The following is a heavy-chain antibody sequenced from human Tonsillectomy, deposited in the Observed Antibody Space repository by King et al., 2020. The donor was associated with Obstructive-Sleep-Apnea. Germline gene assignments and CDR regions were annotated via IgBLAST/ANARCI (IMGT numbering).Heavy chain of an antibody. CDR2: IYWDDDK. V-gene: IGHV2-5*02. Sequence: TLKESGPTLVKPTQTLTLTCTFSGFSLSTIGVGVGWIRQPPGKALEWLALIYWDDDKRYSPSLKSRLTITKDTSKNQVVLTMTNMDPVDTATYYCAHSKFEHYYDSSGYFCTTHYFDYWGQGTLVTVSS. J-gene: IGHJ4*02. D-gene: IGHD3-22*01. CDR3: AHSKFEHYYDSSGYFCTTHYFDY. CDR1: GFSLSTIGVG.